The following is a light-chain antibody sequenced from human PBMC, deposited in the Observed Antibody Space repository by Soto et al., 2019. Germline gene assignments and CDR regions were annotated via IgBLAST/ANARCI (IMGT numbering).Light chain of an antibody. CDR1: QNIRVN. CDR3: QQSYSVPLT. J-gene: IGKJ4*01. CDR2: ATS. Sequence: DIQMTQSPSSLSASVGDRVTITCRASQNIRVNLNWYQHQPGKAPRLLIFATSSLPRGVPSRFSGDGFGTDFTLTIDSLQPEDFASYYCQQSYSVPLTFGGGTKVEIK. V-gene: IGKV1-39*01.